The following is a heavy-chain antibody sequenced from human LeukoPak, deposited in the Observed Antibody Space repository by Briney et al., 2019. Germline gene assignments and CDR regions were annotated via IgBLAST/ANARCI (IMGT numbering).Heavy chain of an antibody. CDR2: ISGSGGST. CDR3: PLGFYDSSGYYLS. V-gene: IGHV3-23*01. CDR1: GLTFSSYA. J-gene: IGHJ4*02. D-gene: IGHD3-22*01. Sequence: GGSLRLSCAASGLTFSSYAMSWVRQAPGKGLEWVAAISGSGGSTYYADSVKGRFPIPRDNSKNTLYLQMNSLRAEDTAVYYCPLGFYDSSGYYLSWGQGTLVTVSS.